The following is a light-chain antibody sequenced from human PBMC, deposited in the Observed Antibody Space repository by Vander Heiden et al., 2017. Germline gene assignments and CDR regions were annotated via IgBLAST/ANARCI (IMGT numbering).Light chain of an antibody. CDR3: QQSYDTPLT. J-gene: IGKJ3*01. CDR2: AAS. Sequence: DIQMTQSPSSLSASVGDRVTITCRASQTMSSYLNWYQQKPGIAPKLLIYAASNLQSGVPSRFSGSGSGTDFTLTISSLQPEDFATYYCQQSYDTPLTFGPGTKVDIK. V-gene: IGKV1-39*01. CDR1: QTMSSY.